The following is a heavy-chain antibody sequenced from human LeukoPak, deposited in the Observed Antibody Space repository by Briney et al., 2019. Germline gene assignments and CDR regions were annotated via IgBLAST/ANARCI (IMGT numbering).Heavy chain of an antibody. V-gene: IGHV2-70*04. D-gene: IGHD1-26*01. CDR3: ARTNSGSYFDY. Sequence: SGPALVKPTQTLTLTCTFSGFSLRTRGRRVSWIRQPPGKALEWLARIDWDDDKFYSTSLKTRLTVSQDTSKNQVVLTMTNMDPVDTATYYCARTNSGSYFDYWGQGTLVTVSS. J-gene: IGHJ4*02. CDR2: IDWDDDK. CDR1: GFSLRTRGRR.